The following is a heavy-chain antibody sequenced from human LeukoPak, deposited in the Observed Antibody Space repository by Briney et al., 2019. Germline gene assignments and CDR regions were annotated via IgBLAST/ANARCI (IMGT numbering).Heavy chain of an antibody. J-gene: IGHJ4*02. Sequence: GGSLRLSCAASGFTFSSYAMSWVRQAPGKGLEWVSAISGSGGSTYYADSVKGRFTISRDNSKNTLYLQMNSLRAEDTAVYYCARAPPSSGYYSLEYYFDYWGQGTLVTVSS. D-gene: IGHD3-22*01. V-gene: IGHV3-23*01. CDR1: GFTFSSYA. CDR3: ARAPPSSGYYSLEYYFDY. CDR2: ISGSGGST.